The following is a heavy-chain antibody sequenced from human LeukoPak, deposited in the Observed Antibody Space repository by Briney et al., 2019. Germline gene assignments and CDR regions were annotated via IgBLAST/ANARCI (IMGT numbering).Heavy chain of an antibody. V-gene: IGHV3-11*04. CDR2: ISSSGSTI. D-gene: IGHD5-18*01. Sequence: GGSLRLSCAASGFTFSDYYMSWIRQAPGKGLEWVSYISSSGSTIYYADSAKGRLTISRDNAKNSLYLQMNGLRAEDTAVYYCARAGYSYGYSSGELDYWGQGTLVTVSS. CDR1: GFTFSDYY. J-gene: IGHJ4*02. CDR3: ARAGYSYGYSSGELDY.